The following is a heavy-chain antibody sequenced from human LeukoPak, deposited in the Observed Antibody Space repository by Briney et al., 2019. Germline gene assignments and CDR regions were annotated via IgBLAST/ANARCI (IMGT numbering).Heavy chain of an antibody. J-gene: IGHJ5*02. D-gene: IGHD1-26*01. CDR3: ARGSGVGATINWFDP. Sequence: ASVKVSCKASGYTFTGYYMHWVRQAPGQGLEWMGWINPNSGGTNYAQKFQGRVTMTRDTSISTAYMELSRLRSDDTAVYYCARGSGVGATINWFDPWGQGTLVTVSS. V-gene: IGHV1-2*02. CDR1: GYTFTGYY. CDR2: INPNSGGT.